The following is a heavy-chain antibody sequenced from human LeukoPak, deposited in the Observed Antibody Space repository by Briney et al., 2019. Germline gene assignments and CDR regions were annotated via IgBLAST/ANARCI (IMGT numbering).Heavy chain of an antibody. D-gene: IGHD1-26*01. J-gene: IGHJ5*02. CDR2: IIPIFGTA. V-gene: IGHV1-69*05. Sequence: SVKVSCKASGGTFISYAISWVRQAPGQGLEWMGGIIPIFGTANYAQKFQGRVTMTRDTSTSTVYMELSSLRSEDTAVYYCARGSLVGATDGWFDPWGQGTLVTVSS. CDR3: ARGSLVGATDGWFDP. CDR1: GGTFISYA.